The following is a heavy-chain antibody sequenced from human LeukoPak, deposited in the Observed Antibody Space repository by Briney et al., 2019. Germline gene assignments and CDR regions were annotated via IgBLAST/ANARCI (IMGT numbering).Heavy chain of an antibody. CDR3: AKGGSTGSYYFDY. J-gene: IGHJ4*02. CDR2: ISGSGGST. D-gene: IGHD6-13*01. Sequence: PGGSLRLSCAASGFTFSSSAMNWVRQAPGKGLEWVSSISGSGGSTYYADSVKGRFTISRDNSKNALHLQMNSLRAEDTALYYCAKGGSTGSYYFDYWGQGSLVTVSS. V-gene: IGHV3-23*01. CDR1: GFTFSSSA.